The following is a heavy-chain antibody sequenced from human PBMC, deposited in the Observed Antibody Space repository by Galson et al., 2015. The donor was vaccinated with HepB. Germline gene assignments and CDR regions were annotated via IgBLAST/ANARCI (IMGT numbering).Heavy chain of an antibody. D-gene: IGHD3-9*01. CDR1: GYSFTSYW. Sequence: QSGAEVKKPGESLKISCKGSGYSFTSYWIGWVRQMPGKGLEWMGIIYPGDSDTRYSPSFQGQVTISADKSISTAYLQWSSLKASDTAMYYCARLGRYDILTGYPNVYYGMDVWGQGTTVTVSS. V-gene: IGHV5-51*01. J-gene: IGHJ6*02. CDR2: IYPGDSDT. CDR3: ARLGRYDILTGYPNVYYGMDV.